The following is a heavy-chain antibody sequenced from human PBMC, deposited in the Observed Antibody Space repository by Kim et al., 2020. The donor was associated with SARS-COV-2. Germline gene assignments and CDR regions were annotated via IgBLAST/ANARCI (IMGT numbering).Heavy chain of an antibody. J-gene: IGHJ6*02. CDR3: ARDAAFYDYAWRSYRIHSAYPMDA. D-gene: IGHD3-16*02. CDR2: IYYSGST. V-gene: IGHV4-61*01. Sequence: SETLSLTCTVSGGSVSSGSYYWSWIRQPPGKGLEWIGYIYYSGSTNYNPSLKSRVTISVDTSKNQFSLKLSSVTAADTAVYYCARDAAFYDYAWRSYRIHSAYPMDAWAQETTVTVPS. CDR1: GGSVSSGSYY.